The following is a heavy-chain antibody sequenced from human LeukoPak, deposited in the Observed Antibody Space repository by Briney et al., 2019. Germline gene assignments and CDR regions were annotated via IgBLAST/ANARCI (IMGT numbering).Heavy chain of an antibody. CDR3: AKEYYVLLVYALGGSFDY. CDR2: IKQDGSEE. CDR1: GFTFKNYR. D-gene: IGHD2-8*02. V-gene: IGHV3-7*03. J-gene: IGHJ4*02. Sequence: GGSLSVYRAVSGFTFKNYRMNWVRQAPGKGLEWVANIKQDGSEEYYVDSVKGRFTISRDNAKNSLYLQMNSLRAEDTAVYYCAKEYYVLLVYALGGSFDYWGRGTLVTVSS.